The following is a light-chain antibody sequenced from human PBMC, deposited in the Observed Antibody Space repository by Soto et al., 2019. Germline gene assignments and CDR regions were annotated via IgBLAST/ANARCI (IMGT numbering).Light chain of an antibody. J-gene: IGKJ1*01. CDR1: QSVSKNY. CDR3: QQYGSSGT. V-gene: IGKV3-20*01. Sequence: EIVLTQYPGTLSLSPGERATLSCGASQSVSKNYLAWYQQKPGQAPRLLIYGASNRATGIPDRLSGSGSGTEFTLTISRMEPEDFAVYYCQQYGSSGTFGHGTKVDIK. CDR2: GAS.